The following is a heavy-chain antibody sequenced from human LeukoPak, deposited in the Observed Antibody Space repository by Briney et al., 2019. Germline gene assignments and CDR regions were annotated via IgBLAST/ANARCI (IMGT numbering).Heavy chain of an antibody. CDR1: GFTFSSYC. D-gene: IGHD3-22*01. CDR3: AKALAMIVVVITPFDY. J-gene: IGHJ4*02. Sequence: GRSLRLSCAASGFTFSSYCMHWVRQAPGKGLEWVAVIPYDGSNKYYADSVKGRFTIPRDNSKNTLYLKMNSLRAKDTAVYYCAKALAMIVVVITPFDYWGQGTLVTVSS. V-gene: IGHV3-30*18. CDR2: IPYDGSNK.